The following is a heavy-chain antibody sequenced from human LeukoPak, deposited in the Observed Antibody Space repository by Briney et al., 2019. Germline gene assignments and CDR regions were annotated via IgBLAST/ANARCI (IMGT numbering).Heavy chain of an antibody. D-gene: IGHD4-4*01. Sequence: ALRLPCAASGFTFSSYAMHWVRQAPGKGLEWVAVISYDGSNKYYADSVKGRFTISRDNSKNTLYLQMNSLRAEDTAVYYCASPSATVTTLDYWGQGTLVTVSS. V-gene: IGHV3-30-3*01. CDR3: ASPSATVTTLDY. J-gene: IGHJ4*02. CDR2: ISYDGSNK. CDR1: GFTFSSYA.